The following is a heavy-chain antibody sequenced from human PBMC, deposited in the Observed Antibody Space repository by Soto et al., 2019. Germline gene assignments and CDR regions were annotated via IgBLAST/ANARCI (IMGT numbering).Heavy chain of an antibody. CDR2: ISAYNGNT. CDR1: GYTFTSYG. D-gene: IGHD3-22*01. J-gene: IGHJ4*02. Sequence: GASVNVSRKACGYTFTSYGISWVRQAPGQGLEGMGWISAYNGNTNYAQKLQGRVTMTTDTSTSTAYMELRGLRADDTAGCDCARLEDSSGHGDFGYWGPGTLVTRSS. V-gene: IGHV1-18*04. CDR3: ARLEDSSGHGDFGY.